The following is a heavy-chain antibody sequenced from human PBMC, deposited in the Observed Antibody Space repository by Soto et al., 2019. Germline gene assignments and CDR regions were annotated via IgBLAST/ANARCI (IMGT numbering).Heavy chain of an antibody. V-gene: IGHV4-31*03. CDR1: GGSIRSGGYY. D-gene: IGHD2-2*01. CDR2: IDYTGST. J-gene: IGHJ5*02. Sequence: PSETLSLTCTVSGGSIRSGGYYWNWIRQHPGRGLEWIGCIDYTGSTNYNPSLKSRVTIFTDTSKSQFSLKVSSVTAADTAVYYCARGVTSRSSWFDPWGQGTQVTVSS. CDR3: ARGVTSRSSWFDP.